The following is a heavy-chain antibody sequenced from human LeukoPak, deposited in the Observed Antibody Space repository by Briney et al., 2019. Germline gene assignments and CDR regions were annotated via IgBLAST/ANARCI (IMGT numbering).Heavy chain of an antibody. CDR2: LSGSGDTT. CDR3: AKVWGSSWSPFDY. J-gene: IGHJ4*02. D-gene: IGHD6-13*01. Sequence: GGSLRLSCEASGFTFSAYAMTWVRQAPGKGLEWVSGLSGSGDTTHYADSVKGRFTISRDNSKNTVYLQMNSLRAEDTAVYYCAKVWGSSWSPFDYWGQGTLLTVSS. V-gene: IGHV3-23*01. CDR1: GFTFSAYA.